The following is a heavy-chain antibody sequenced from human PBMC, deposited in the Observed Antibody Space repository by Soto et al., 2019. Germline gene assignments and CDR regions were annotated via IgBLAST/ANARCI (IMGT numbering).Heavy chain of an antibody. D-gene: IGHD3-22*01. CDR3: AKAPAITMIVVVTPAPFDY. Sequence: GGSLRLSCAASGFTFSSYAMSWVRQAPGKGLEWVSAISGSGGSTYYADSVKGRFTISRDNSKNTLYLQMNSLRAEDTAVYYCAKAPAITMIVVVTPAPFDYWGQGTLVTVSS. CDR2: ISGSGGST. CDR1: GFTFSSYA. V-gene: IGHV3-23*01. J-gene: IGHJ4*02.